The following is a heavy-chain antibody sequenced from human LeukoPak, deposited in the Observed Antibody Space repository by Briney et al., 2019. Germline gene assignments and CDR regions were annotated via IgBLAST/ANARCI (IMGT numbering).Heavy chain of an antibody. CDR1: GYTFTGYY. D-gene: IGHD3-10*01. V-gene: IGHV1-2*02. J-gene: IGHJ4*02. Sequence: GASVKVSCKASGYTFTGYYMHWVRQAPGQGLEWMGWINPNSGGTNYAQEFQGRVTMTRDTSISTAYMELSRLRSDDTAVYYCARGHYYYGSGSYYKSDFDYWGQGTLVTVSS. CDR3: ARGHYYYGSGSYYKSDFDY. CDR2: INPNSGGT.